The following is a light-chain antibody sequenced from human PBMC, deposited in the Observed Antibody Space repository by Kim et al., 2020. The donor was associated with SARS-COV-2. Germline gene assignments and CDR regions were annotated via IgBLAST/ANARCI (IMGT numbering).Light chain of an antibody. CDR2: GAS. CDR3: QQYSNWPPYT. V-gene: IGKV3-15*01. CDR1: QSVSDD. Sequence: VCPGERATLSCRASQSVSDDLAWYQQKPGQAPRLLIYGASTRATGIPARFSGSGSGTEFTLTISSLQSEDFAVYYCQQYSNWPPYTFGQGTKLEI. J-gene: IGKJ2*01.